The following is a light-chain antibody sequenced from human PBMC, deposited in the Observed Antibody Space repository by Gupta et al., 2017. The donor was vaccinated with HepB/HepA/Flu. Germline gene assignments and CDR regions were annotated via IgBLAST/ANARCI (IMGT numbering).Light chain of an antibody. V-gene: IGKV3-20*01. CDR1: QSVTSY. CDR3: QLYNTSPTWT. J-gene: IGKJ1*01. Sequence: EIVLTQSPGTLSLSPGERATLSCRASQSVTSYLAWYQQKPGQAPRLLIYGASSRATGIPDRFSGSGYGTDFTLTISRREPEDFAVYYCQLYNTSPTWTFGQGPKVEIK. CDR2: GAS.